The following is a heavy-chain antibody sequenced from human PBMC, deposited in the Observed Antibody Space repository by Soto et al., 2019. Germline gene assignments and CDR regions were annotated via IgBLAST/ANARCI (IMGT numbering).Heavy chain of an antibody. CDR3: AAGVSYDGNFDF. D-gene: IGHD5-12*01. CDR2: IVVGSGNT. CDR1: GFTFTSSA. Sequence: QMQLVQSGPEVKKPGTSVKVSCKASGFTFTSSAMQWVRQARGQRLEWIGWIVVGSGNTNYAQKFQERVSITRDISTRTAHRELSSLRSEDTGVYYCAAGVSYDGNFDFLGQGTMVTVSS. J-gene: IGHJ3*01. V-gene: IGHV1-58*02.